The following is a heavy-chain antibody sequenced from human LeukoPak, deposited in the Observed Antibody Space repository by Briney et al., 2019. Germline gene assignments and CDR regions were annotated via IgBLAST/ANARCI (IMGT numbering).Heavy chain of an antibody. D-gene: IGHD3-10*01. CDR1: GGSFSGYY. CDR3: ARAMVRGVMFDY. V-gene: IGHV4-34*01. Sequence: SETLSLTCAVYGGSFSGYYWSWIRQPPGKGLEWIGEIYHSGSTNYNPSLKSRVTISVDKSKNQFSLKLSSVTAADTAVYYCARAMVRGVMFDYWGQGTLVTVSS. J-gene: IGHJ4*02. CDR2: IYHSGST.